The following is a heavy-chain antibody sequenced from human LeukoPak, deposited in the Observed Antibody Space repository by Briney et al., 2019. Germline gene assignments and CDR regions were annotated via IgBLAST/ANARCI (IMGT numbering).Heavy chain of an antibody. D-gene: IGHD6-13*01. V-gene: IGHV4-4*07. CDR2: IYTSGST. J-gene: IGHJ4*02. Sequence: SETLSLTCTVSGGSISSYYWSWIRQPAGKGLEWIGRIYTSGSTNYNPSLKSRVTISVDTSKNQFSLKLSSVTAADTAVYYCATTNPGIAAAGTLGYDYWGQGTLVTVSS. CDR3: ATTNPGIAAAGTLGYDY. CDR1: GGSISSYY.